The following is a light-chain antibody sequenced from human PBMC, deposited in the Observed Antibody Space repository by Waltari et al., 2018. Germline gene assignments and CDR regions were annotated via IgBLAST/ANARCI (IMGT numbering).Light chain of an antibody. V-gene: IGKV2-28*01. CDR3: MQSLLALWT. CDR1: QSLLHRNGNNY. Sequence: DIVMTQSPFSLPVTPGEPASIACRSSQSLLHRNGNNYLDCYLQKPGQSPQLLFYLGSNRASGVPDRFSASGSGTHFTLKISRVEAEDVGVYYCMQSLLALWTFGQGTKVEIK. J-gene: IGKJ1*01. CDR2: LGS.